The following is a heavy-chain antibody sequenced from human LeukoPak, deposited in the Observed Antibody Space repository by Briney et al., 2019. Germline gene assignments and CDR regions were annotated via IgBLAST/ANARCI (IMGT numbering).Heavy chain of an antibody. D-gene: IGHD3-3*01. V-gene: IGHV1-2*02. J-gene: IGHJ4*02. CDR3: ARDPRRVYYDFWSGYTD. CDR2: INPNSGGT. Sequence: ASVKVSCKASGYTFTGYYMHWVRQAPGRGLEWMGWINPNSGGTNYAQKFQGRVTMTRDTSISTAYMELSRLRSDDTAVYYCARDPRRVYYDFWSGYTDWGQGTLVTVSS. CDR1: GYTFTGYY.